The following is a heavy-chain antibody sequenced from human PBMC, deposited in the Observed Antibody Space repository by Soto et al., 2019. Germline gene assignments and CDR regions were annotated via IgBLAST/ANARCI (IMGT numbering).Heavy chain of an antibody. CDR3: ARGGRIAAAGYYYYGMDV. Sequence: QVQLVQSGAEVKKPGSSVKVSCKASGGTFSSYAISWVRQAPGQGLEWMGGIIPIFGTANYAQKFQGRVTITTAEATTTGYMELSSLRSEDTAVYYCARGGRIAAAGYYYYGMDVWGQGTTVTVSS. J-gene: IGHJ6*02. CDR2: IIPIFGTA. D-gene: IGHD6-13*01. V-gene: IGHV1-69*01. CDR1: GGTFSSYA.